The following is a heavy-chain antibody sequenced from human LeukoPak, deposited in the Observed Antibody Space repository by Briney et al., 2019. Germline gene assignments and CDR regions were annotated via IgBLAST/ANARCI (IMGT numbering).Heavy chain of an antibody. Sequence: GGSLRLSCAASGFIFSTNAMSWVRQAPGKGLEWVSAITDTGGSTSYADFVKGRFTISRDNSKNTLFLQMSSLRAEDTAVYHCAKDNTTNPYYYHYIDVWGRGTTVTVSS. CDR1: GFIFSTNA. J-gene: IGHJ6*03. D-gene: IGHD1-1*01. V-gene: IGHV3-23*01. CDR3: AKDNTTNPYYYHYIDV. CDR2: ITDTGGST.